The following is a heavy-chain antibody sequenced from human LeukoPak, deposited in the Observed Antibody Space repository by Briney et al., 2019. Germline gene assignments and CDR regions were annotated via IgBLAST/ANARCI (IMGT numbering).Heavy chain of an antibody. J-gene: IGHJ4*02. Sequence: GESLKISCKGSGYDFTTYWLGWVRQMPGKGLEWMGIIYPDDSETRYSPSFQGQVTISADKSIFTAHLQWSSLKASDTAMYYCARRGYSYGLDYWGQGTLVTVSS. CDR1: GYDFTTYW. CDR3: ARRGYSYGLDY. D-gene: IGHD5-18*01. V-gene: IGHV5-51*01. CDR2: IYPDDSET.